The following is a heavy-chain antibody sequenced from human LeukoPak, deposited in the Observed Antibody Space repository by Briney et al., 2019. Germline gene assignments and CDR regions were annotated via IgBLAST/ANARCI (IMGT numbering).Heavy chain of an antibody. D-gene: IGHD3-10*01. V-gene: IGHV3-74*01. Sequence: GGSLRLSCAGSTFAFGGYWIHWVRQLPGRGLAWVSRIDSAGGRIQWADSVKGRFTISRDNAKNTVYLQMNSLRPEDSAVYYCVADRGNWSGGDFWGRGTLVIVSS. CDR3: VADRGNWSGGDF. CDR2: IDSAGGRI. CDR1: TFAFGGYW. J-gene: IGHJ4*02.